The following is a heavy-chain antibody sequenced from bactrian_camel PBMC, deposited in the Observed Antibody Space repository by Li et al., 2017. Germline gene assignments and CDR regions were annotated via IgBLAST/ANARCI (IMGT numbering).Heavy chain of an antibody. V-gene: IGHV3S40*01. CDR3: AARGPYCYTKLSARDFTY. J-gene: IGHJ6*01. Sequence: VQLVESGGGSVQAGGSLRLSCAASGYTYNRNCMAWFRQAPGKEREGVARIATGSGNTYYADSVKGRFTISQDNAKNTVYLQMNSLKPEDTAMYYCAARGPYCYTKLSARDFTYWGQGTQVTVS. CDR1: GYTYNRNC. CDR2: IATGSGNT. D-gene: IGHD2*01.